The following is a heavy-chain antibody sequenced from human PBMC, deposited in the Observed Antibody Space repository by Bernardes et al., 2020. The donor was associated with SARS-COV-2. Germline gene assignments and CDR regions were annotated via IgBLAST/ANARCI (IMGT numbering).Heavy chain of an antibody. CDR1: GFTFSSYA. CDR3: AKGLNTYYYFGMDV. Sequence: VGSLRLSCAASGFTFSSYAMSWVRQAPGKGLDWVSSITASGGTTSYADSVKGRFTISRDDSKNTLYLQMNSLRAEDTAVYHCAKGLNTYYYFGMDVWGQGTTVTVSS. J-gene: IGHJ6*02. D-gene: IGHD3-16*01. V-gene: IGHV3-23*01. CDR2: ITASGGTT.